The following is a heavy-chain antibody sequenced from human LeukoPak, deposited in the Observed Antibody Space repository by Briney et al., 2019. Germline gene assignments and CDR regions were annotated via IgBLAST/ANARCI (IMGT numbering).Heavy chain of an antibody. J-gene: IGHJ4*02. V-gene: IGHV4-39*01. CDR1: GGSISSSSYY. CDR3: AFSWTKTKYLDY. Sequence: PSETLSLTCTASGGSISSSSYYWGWIRQPPGKGLDWIRSIYESGSTYYNPTLSSRVTRSVDTSKNQFTLKLSSVTAADTAVYYCAFSWTKTKYLDYWGQGTLVTVSS. D-gene: IGHD3/OR15-3a*01. CDR2: IYESGST.